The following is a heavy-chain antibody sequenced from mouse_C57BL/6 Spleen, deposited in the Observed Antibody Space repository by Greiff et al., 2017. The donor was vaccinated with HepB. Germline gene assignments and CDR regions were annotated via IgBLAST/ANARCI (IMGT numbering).Heavy chain of an antibody. CDR3: ARSLGYGYDYYAMDY. CDR1: GYTFTDYY. J-gene: IGHJ4*01. CDR2: IFPGSGST. Sequence: VQLQESGPELVKPGASVKISCKASGYTFTDYYINWVKQRPGQGLEWIGWIFPGSGSTYYNEKFKGKATLTVDKSSSTAYMLLSSLTSEDSAVYFCARSLGYGYDYYAMDYWGQGTSVTVSS. D-gene: IGHD2-2*01. V-gene: IGHV1-75*01.